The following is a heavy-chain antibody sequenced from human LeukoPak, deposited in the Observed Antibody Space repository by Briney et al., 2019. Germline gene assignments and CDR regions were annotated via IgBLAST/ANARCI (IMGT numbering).Heavy chain of an antibody. Sequence: GGSLRLSCEGSGFTFSTSGIHWVRQAPGMGLQWVSFIQYDGIDKYYADSVKGRFAISRDNSKKTVYLQMNSLRGDDTATYYGARELSRVTIGGGMWFDPWGRGTLVTVSS. CDR1: GFTFSTSG. J-gene: IGHJ5*02. V-gene: IGHV3-30*02. D-gene: IGHD2/OR15-2a*01. CDR3: ARELSRVTIGGGMWFDP. CDR2: IQYDGIDK.